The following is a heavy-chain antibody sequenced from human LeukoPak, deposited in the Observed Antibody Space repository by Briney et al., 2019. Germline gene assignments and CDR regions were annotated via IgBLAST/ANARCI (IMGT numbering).Heavy chain of an antibody. J-gene: IGHJ6*03. D-gene: IGHD3-3*01. CDR1: GGSFSGYY. CDR2: INHSGST. V-gene: IGHV4-34*01. CDR3: ARGRWNGSTPYYYYYYYMDV. Sequence: SETLSLTCAVYGGSFSGYYWSWIRQPPGKGLEWIGEINHSGSTNYNPSLKSRVTISVDTSKNQFSLKLSSVTAADTAVYYCARGRWNGSTPYYYYYYYMDVWGKGTTVTVSS.